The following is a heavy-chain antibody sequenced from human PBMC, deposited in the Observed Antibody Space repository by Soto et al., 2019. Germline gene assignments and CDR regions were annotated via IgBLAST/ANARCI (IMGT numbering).Heavy chain of an antibody. CDR2: IIPIFGTA. D-gene: IGHD2-2*01. J-gene: IGHJ6*02. Sequence: SVKVSCKASGYTFTSYGISWVRQAPGQGLEWMGGIIPIFGTANYAQKFQGRVTITADESTSTAYMELSSLRSEDTAVYYCARDFAAEDIVVVPAAERYYYYGMDVWGQGTTVTVSS. V-gene: IGHV1-69*13. CDR3: ARDFAAEDIVVVPAAERYYYYGMDV. CDR1: GYTFTSYG.